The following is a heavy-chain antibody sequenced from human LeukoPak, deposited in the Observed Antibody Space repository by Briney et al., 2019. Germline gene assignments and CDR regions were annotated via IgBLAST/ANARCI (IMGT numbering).Heavy chain of an antibody. J-gene: IGHJ4*02. D-gene: IGHD3-3*01. V-gene: IGHV3-23*01. Sequence: GGSLRLSCSASGFTFSSSAMTWVRQAPGKGLEWVSAISGSGGSTYYADSVKGRFTISRDNSKNTLYLQMNSLRAEDTAVYYCAKTNYGRFLEWFADYWGQGTLVTVSS. CDR3: AKTNYGRFLEWFADY. CDR2: ISGSGGST. CDR1: GFTFSSSA.